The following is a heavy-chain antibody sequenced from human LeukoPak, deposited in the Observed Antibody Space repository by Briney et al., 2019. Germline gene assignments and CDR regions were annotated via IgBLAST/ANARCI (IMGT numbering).Heavy chain of an antibody. D-gene: IGHD3-22*01. Sequence: SETLSLTCTVSGGSISSYYWSWIRQPPGKGLEWIGSIYHSGSTYYNPSLKSRVTISVDTSKNQFSLKPSSVTAADTAVYYCARVHRGTVIDYWGQGTLVTVSS. CDR3: ARVHRGTVIDY. V-gene: IGHV4-59*08. J-gene: IGHJ4*02. CDR1: GGSISSYY. CDR2: IYHSGST.